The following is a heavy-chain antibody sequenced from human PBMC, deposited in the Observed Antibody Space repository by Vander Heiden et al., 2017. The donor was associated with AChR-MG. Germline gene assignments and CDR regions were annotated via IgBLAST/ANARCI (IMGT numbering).Heavy chain of an antibody. CDR3: AINRLGQHFFDY. Sequence: QVQLQESGPGLGKASQTLSLTCTVPGYSISSSSYYWKWIRQPAGKGLEWIGRIYTTGRTNYNPSLKSRVTISVDTSKNEFSLRMTSVTAADTAVYCCAINRLGQHFFDYWGQGTLVTVSS. J-gene: IGHJ4*02. CDR1: GYSISSSSYY. V-gene: IGHV4-61*02. CDR2: IYTTGRT. D-gene: IGHD1-26*01.